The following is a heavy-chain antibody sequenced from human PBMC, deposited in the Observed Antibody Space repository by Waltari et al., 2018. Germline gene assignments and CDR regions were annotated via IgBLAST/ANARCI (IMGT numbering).Heavy chain of an antibody. D-gene: IGHD1-26*01. Sequence: QLQLQESGPGLVKPSETLSLTCTVPGGSIGSTNNYWGWIRQPPGKGLEWIGSIYYRGNTYYNPSLKSRVTISVDTSKNQFSLRLSSATAADTAVYYCARSGTYRGYFDYWGQGTLVTVSS. CDR1: GGSIGSTNNY. CDR2: IYYRGNT. V-gene: IGHV4-39*01. CDR3: ARSGTYRGYFDY. J-gene: IGHJ4*02.